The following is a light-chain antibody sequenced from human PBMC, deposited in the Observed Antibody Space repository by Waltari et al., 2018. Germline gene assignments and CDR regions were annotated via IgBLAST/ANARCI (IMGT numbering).Light chain of an antibody. V-gene: IGLV2-23*01. Sequence: QSALTQPASLSGSPGQSITISCAGTKNDIGTYNFVSWFQQFPGQAPKLIVSEATKRPSGVSYRFAGSKSANTASLTISGLQAEDEADYYCCSYAGGSRVIFGGGTKLTVL. J-gene: IGLJ2*01. CDR1: KNDIGTYNF. CDR3: CSYAGGSRVI. CDR2: EAT.